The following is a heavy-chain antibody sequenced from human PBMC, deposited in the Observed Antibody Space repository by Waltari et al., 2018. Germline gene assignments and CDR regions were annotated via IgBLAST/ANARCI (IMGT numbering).Heavy chain of an antibody. CDR3: ATLKFLGATEDY. V-gene: IGHV3-48*01. D-gene: IGHD3-16*01. CDR1: GFTFSSYS. J-gene: IGHJ4*02. CDR2: ISSSSSTI. Sequence: EVQLVESGGGLVQPGGSLRLSCEASGFTFSSYSMNWVRQAPGKGLEWVSYISSSSSTIYYADSVKGRFTISRDSAKNSLYLQMNSLRAEDTAVYYCATLKFLGATEDYWGQGTLVTVSS.